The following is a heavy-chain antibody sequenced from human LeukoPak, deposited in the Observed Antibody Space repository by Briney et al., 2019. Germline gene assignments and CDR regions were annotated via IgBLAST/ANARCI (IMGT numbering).Heavy chain of an antibody. CDR3: ARSGPRYGSGSYYSASFDY. D-gene: IGHD3-10*01. CDR1: GGSFSGYY. CDR2: LNHSGST. J-gene: IGHJ4*02. V-gene: IGHV4-34*01. Sequence: PSETLSLTCAVYGGSFSGYYWSWLRQPPGKGLEWIGELNHSGSTNYNPSLKSRVTISVDTSKNQFSLKLSSVTAADTAVYYCARSGPRYGSGSYYSASFDYWGQGTLVTVSS.